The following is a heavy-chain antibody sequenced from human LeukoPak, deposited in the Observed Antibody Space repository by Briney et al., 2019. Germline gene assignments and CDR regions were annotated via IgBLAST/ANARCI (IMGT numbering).Heavy chain of an antibody. Sequence: SETLSLTCTVSGGSISSGGYYWSWIRQPPGKGLEWIGYIYHSGSTYYNPSLKSRVTISVDRSKNQFSLKLSSVTAADTAVYYCARKASWGYYYYMDVWGKGTTVTVSS. CDR2: IYHSGST. V-gene: IGHV4-30-2*02. D-gene: IGHD7-27*01. J-gene: IGHJ6*03. CDR3: ARKASWGYYYYMDV. CDR1: GGSISSGGYY.